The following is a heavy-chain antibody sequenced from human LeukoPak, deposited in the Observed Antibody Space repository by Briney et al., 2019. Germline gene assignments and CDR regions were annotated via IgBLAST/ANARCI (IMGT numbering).Heavy chain of an antibody. CDR2: INWNGGST. D-gene: IGHD2/OR15-2a*01. CDR1: GFTFYDYG. CDR3: ARDWFHAIDY. V-gene: IGHV3-20*04. Sequence: GGSLRLSCAASGFTFYDYGMSWVRQAPGKGLEWVSGINWNGGSTGYADSVKGRFTISRDNAKNTPYLQMNSLRAEDTAVYYCARDWFHAIDYWGQGTLVTVSS. J-gene: IGHJ4*02.